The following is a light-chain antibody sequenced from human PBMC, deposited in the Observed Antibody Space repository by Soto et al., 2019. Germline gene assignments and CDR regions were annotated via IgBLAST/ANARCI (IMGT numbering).Light chain of an antibody. Sequence: EIVLTQSPGTLSLSPGERANLSCRASQTISNTFLAWYQQRPGQAPRLLIYGASGRAAGIPDRFSGSGSGTDFTLSISRLETEDFAVYYCQQYGVSPTFGGGTKVEIK. CDR3: QQYGVSPT. CDR2: GAS. V-gene: IGKV3-20*01. CDR1: QTISNTF. J-gene: IGKJ4*01.